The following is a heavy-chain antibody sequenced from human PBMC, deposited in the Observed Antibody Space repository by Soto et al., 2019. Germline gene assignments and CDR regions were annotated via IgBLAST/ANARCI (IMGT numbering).Heavy chain of an antibody. V-gene: IGHV1-18*01. D-gene: IGHD1-26*01. CDR1: GYTFTSYG. J-gene: IGHJ5*02. Sequence: QIQLVQSGAEVKKPGASVMVSCKASGYTFTSYGISWVRQAPGQGLDWMGWITAYNGNTNYAQKLQGRVIMTADTSTSTAYMELRGLRSDDTAVYYCARGGVGSTTTWFDPWGQGTLVTVSS. CDR3: ARGGVGSTTTWFDP. CDR2: ITAYNGNT.